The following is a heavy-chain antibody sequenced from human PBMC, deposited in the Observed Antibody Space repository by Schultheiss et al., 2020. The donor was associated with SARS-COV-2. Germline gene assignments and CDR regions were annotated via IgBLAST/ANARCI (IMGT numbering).Heavy chain of an antibody. V-gene: IGHV4-34*01. CDR2: INHSEST. J-gene: IGHJ4*02. CDR1: GGSISSYY. D-gene: IGHD5-12*01. CDR3: ARLNRYSGYVSHFDR. Sequence: SETLSLTCTVSGGSISSYYWSWIRQPAGKGLEWIGEINHSESTTYNPSLKSRVTISVDTSKNQFSLKLTSVTAADTAVYYCARLNRYSGYVSHFDRWGQGTLVTVSS.